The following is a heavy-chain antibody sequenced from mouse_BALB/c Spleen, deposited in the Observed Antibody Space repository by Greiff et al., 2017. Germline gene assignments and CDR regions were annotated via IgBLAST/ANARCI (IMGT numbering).Heavy chain of an antibody. CDR2: INSNGGST. V-gene: IGHV5-6-2*01. Sequence: EVQGVESGGGLVKLGGSLKLSCAASGFTFSSYYMSWVRQTPEKRLELVAAINSNGGSTYYPDTVKGRFTISRDNAKNTLYLQMSSLKSEDTALYYCARQRSSYYAMDYWGQGTSVTVSS. CDR3: ARQRSSYYAMDY. CDR1: GFTFSSYY. J-gene: IGHJ4*01.